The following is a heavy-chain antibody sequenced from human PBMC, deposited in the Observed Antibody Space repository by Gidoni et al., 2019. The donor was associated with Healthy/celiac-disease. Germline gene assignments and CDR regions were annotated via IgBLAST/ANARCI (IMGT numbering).Heavy chain of an antibody. V-gene: IGHV4-59*01. Sequence: QVQLQASGPGLVKPSETLSLTCTVSGGSISSYYWSWIRQPPGKGLEWIGYIYYSGSTNYNPSLKSRVTISVDTSKNQFSLKLSSVTAADTAVYYCARDDSSGYYNWFDPWGQGTLVTVSS. CDR2: IYYSGST. J-gene: IGHJ5*02. CDR3: ARDDSSGYYNWFDP. D-gene: IGHD3-22*01. CDR1: GGSISSYY.